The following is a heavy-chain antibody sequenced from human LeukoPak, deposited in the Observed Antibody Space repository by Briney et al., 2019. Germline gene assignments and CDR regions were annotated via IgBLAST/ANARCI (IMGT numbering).Heavy chain of an antibody. J-gene: IGHJ4*02. Sequence: GGSLRLSCAASGFTFSSYAMHWVRQAPGKGLEWVAVISYDGSDKYYADSVKGRFTISRDNSKNTLYLQMNSLRAEDTAVYYCARLCGGSCYSGGDYWGQGTLVTVSS. CDR3: ARLCGGSCYSGGDY. V-gene: IGHV3-30*01. CDR1: GFTFSSYA. D-gene: IGHD2-15*01. CDR2: ISYDGSDK.